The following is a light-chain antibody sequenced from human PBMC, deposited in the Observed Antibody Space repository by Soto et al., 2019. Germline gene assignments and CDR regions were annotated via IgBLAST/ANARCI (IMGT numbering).Light chain of an antibody. V-gene: IGLV2-14*01. J-gene: IGLJ1*01. CDR3: SSYTSSSTYV. Sequence: LSQPASVSGTPGQRITISCTGTSSDVGGYNYVSWYQQHPGKAPKLMIYEVSNRPSGVSNRFSGSKSGNTASLTISGLQAEDEADYYCSSYTSSSTYVFGTGTKVTVL. CDR2: EVS. CDR1: SSDVGGYNY.